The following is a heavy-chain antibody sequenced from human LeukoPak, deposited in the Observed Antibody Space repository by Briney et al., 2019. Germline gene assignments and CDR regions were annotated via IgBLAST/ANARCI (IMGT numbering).Heavy chain of an antibody. CDR1: GFTFSSYA. CDR2: ISGSGGST. V-gene: IGHV3-23*01. J-gene: IGHJ4*02. D-gene: IGHD2-21*02. CDR3: AKGVGTFDY. Sequence: GGSLRLSCVVSGFTFSSYAMSWVRQAPVKGLEWVSAISGSGGSTYYADSVKGRFTISRDNSKNTLYVQMNCLRAEDTAVYYCAKGVGTFDYWGQGTLVTVSS.